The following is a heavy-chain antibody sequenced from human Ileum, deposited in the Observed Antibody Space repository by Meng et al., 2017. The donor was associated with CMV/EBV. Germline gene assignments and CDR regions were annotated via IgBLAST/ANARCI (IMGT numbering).Heavy chain of an antibody. D-gene: IGHD6-6*01. V-gene: IGHV2-5*02. CDR1: GFSLTTNVGS. CDR2: IHGGGGK. J-gene: IGHJ5*02. CDR3: VHRYSSSSGQVS. Sequence: ITFKESGPTLWKPTQTLTLTCTFAGFSLTTNVGSVGWSRQPPGKALEWLALIHGGGGKQYSPSLQSRLTATRDTSKNQVVLTMTNMDPVDTATYYCVHRYSSSSGQVSWGQGTLVTVSS.